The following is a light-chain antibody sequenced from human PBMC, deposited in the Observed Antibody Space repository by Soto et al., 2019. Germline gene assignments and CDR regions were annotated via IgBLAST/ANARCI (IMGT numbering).Light chain of an antibody. Sequence: IQMTQSPSTLSASVGDRVTITCRASQSISSWLAWYQQKPGKAPKLLIYKASSLESGVPSRFSGSGSGTEFTRTISSLQPDDFSTYYCQQYKSYSCTFGQGNKVEIK. V-gene: IGKV1-5*03. CDR2: KAS. CDR3: QQYKSYSCT. J-gene: IGKJ1*01. CDR1: QSISSW.